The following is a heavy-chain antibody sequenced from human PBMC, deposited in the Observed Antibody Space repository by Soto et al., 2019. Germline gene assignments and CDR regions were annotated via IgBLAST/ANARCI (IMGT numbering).Heavy chain of an antibody. D-gene: IGHD2-2*02. CDR2: IIPIFGTA. V-gene: IGHV1-69*13. Sequence: VASVKVSCKASGGTFSSYAISWVRQAPGQGLEWMGGIIPIFGTANYAQKFQGRVTITADESTSTAYMELSSLRSEDTAVYYCARSNCSSTSCYTGGDYYGMDVWGQGTTVTVSS. CDR3: ARSNCSSTSCYTGGDYYGMDV. J-gene: IGHJ6*02. CDR1: GGTFSSYA.